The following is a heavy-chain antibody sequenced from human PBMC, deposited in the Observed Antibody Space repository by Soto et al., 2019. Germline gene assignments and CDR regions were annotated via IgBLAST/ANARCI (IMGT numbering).Heavy chain of an antibody. J-gene: IGHJ4*02. CDR2: IYYSGST. CDR1: GGSISSGGYY. Sequence: TLSLPFTVSGGSISSGGYYWSLIRQHPGKGLEWIGYIYYSGSTYYNPSLKSRVTISVDTFKNQLSLKLSSVTAADTAVYYCARHPHYWGQGTLVTVSS. V-gene: IGHV4-31*03. CDR3: ARHPHY.